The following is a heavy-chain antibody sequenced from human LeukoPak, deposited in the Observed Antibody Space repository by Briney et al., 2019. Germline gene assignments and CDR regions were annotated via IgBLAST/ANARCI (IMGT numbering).Heavy chain of an antibody. Sequence: GGSLRLSCAASGFTFSSYEMNWVRQAPGKGLEWVSYISSSGSTMYYADSVKGRFTISRDNAKNCLSLQMNSLRAEDTAVYYCARTPAGANYYLDVWGKGTTVTISS. V-gene: IGHV3-48*03. D-gene: IGHD1-14*01. CDR2: ISSSGSTM. CDR3: ARTPAGANYYLDV. CDR1: GFTFSSYE. J-gene: IGHJ6*03.